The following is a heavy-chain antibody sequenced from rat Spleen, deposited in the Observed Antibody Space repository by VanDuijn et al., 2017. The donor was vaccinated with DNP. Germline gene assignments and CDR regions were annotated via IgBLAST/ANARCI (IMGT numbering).Heavy chain of an antibody. D-gene: IGHD5-1*01. V-gene: IGHV5-7*01. CDR2: ISYDGSST. CDR1: GFTFSDYA. J-gene: IGHJ2*01. Sequence: EVQLVESGGGLVQPGRSMKLSCAASGFTFSDYAMAWVRQSPKKGLEWVATISYDGSSTYYRDSVKGRFTISRDNAKSTLYLQMDSLRSEDTATYYCARRDWGRFDYWGQGVMVTVSS. CDR3: ARRDWGRFDY.